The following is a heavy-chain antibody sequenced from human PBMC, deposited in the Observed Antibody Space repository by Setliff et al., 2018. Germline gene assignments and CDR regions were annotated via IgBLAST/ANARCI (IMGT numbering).Heavy chain of an antibody. CDR2: IYTGGST. CDR1: GVSVSRHY. D-gene: IGHD6-19*01. J-gene: IGHJ4*02. V-gene: IGHV4-4*08. CDR3: ARGVSSVSWTPRY. Sequence: ASETLSLTCIVSGVSVSRHYWSWIRQPPGKTLEWIGYIYTGGSTTYNPSLKSRVTLSLDTSKNHLSLNLTSVTAADTAVYYCARGVSSVSWTPRYWGRGILVT.